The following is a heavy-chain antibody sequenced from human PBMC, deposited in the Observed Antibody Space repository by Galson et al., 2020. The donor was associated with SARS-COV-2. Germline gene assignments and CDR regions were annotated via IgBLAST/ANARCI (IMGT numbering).Heavy chain of an antibody. D-gene: IGHD3-22*01. V-gene: IGHV3-7*01. CDR3: ARASRTNVYDTNGLRNDY. CDR2: IKQDGTEQ. CDR1: GFNFNIYW. J-gene: IGHJ4*02. Sequence: GGSLRLSCAASGFNFNIYWMSWVRQAPGKGPEWVANIKQDGTEQQYVESVKGRFTISRDNAENLLYLQMNSLRAEDTAVYYCARASRTNVYDTNGLRNDYWGQGTLVTVSS.